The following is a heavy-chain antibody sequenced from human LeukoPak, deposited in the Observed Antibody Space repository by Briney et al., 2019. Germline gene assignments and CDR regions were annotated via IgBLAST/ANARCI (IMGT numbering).Heavy chain of an antibody. V-gene: IGHV1-69*13. D-gene: IGHD3-22*01. CDR2: ITPMFGTA. CDR3: VRDGSYYDSSGYYYLY. J-gene: IGHJ4*02. CDR1: GYTFTSYD. Sequence: SVKVSCKASGYTFTSYDISWVRQAPGQGLEWMGGITPMFGTANYAQKFQGRVTITADESTSTAYMELSSLRSEDTAVYYCVRDGSYYDSSGYYYLYWGQGTLVTVSS.